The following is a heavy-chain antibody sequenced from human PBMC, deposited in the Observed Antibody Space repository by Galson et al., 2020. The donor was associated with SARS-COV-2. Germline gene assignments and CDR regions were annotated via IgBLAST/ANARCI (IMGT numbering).Heavy chain of an antibody. D-gene: IGHD3-10*01. J-gene: IGHJ5*02. CDR2: IDYSGST. V-gene: IGHV4-59*01. Sequence: ETSETLSLTCTVSGGSISSYYWSWIRQPPGKGLEWIGYIDYSGSTNYNPSLKSRVTISVDTSKNQFSLKLSSVTAADTAVYYCARGPSMVLLWFGELLDVRFDPWGQGTLFTVSS. CDR3: ARGPSMVLLWFGELLDVRFDP. CDR1: GGSISSYY.